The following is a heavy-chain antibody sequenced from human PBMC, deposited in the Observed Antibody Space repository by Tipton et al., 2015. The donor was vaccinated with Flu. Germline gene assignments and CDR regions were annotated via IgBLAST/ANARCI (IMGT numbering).Heavy chain of an antibody. V-gene: IGHV5-51*01. CDR1: AYSFANYW. J-gene: IGHJ2*01. CDR2: IYPDDSET. D-gene: IGHD2-8*01. CDR3: VRHPYCTNAICPPGYWYFDL. Sequence: QSGPEVKKPGESLKISCKVSAYSFANYWIGWVRQMPGKGLEWMGIIYPDDSETKYSPSFQGQVTISADKSISTAYLQWGRLKASDTAMYYCVRHPYCTNAICPPGYWYFDLWGLGTLVTVSS.